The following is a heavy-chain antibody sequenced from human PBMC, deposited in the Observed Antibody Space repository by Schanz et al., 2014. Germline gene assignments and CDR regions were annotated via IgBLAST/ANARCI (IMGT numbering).Heavy chain of an antibody. D-gene: IGHD2-21*01. CDR2: IVPIAGIT. Sequence: QVQLVQSGAEVKKPGASVRVSCKVSGYAFTTYDISWVRQAPGQGLEWMGRIVPIAGITNYAQRFQGRVTITADTSTTTAYMELSGLRSEDTAVYYCARDRLECGAECYSVEVFEIWGQGTLVIVSS. CDR1: GYAFTTYD. J-gene: IGHJ4*02. V-gene: IGHV1-69*04. CDR3: ARDRLECGAECYSVEVFEI.